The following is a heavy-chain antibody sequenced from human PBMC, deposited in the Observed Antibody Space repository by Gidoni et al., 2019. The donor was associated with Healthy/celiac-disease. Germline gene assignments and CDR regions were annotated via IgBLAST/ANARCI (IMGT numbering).Heavy chain of an antibody. J-gene: IGHJ4*02. CDR2: ISGNSGRI. Sequence: EVQLVESGGGLVQPGRSLRLSCAASGFTFDDYAMHWVRQAPGKGLGWVSGISGNSGRIGYADSVKGRFTIYRDNAKNSLYLQMNSLRAEDTALYYCAKDDPTGYWGQGTLVTVSS. V-gene: IGHV3-9*01. D-gene: IGHD4-17*01. CDR1: GFTFDDYA. CDR3: AKDDPTGY.